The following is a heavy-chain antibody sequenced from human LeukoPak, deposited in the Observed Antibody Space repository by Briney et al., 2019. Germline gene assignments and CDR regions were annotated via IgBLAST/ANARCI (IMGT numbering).Heavy chain of an antibody. CDR2: ISYDGRNK. J-gene: IGHJ4*02. CDR3: ARDQKVIAVAGDFDY. Sequence: PGGSLRLSCAASGFTFSSYAMHWVRQAPGKGLEWVAVISYDGRNKYYADSVKGRFTISRDNSKNTLYLQMNSLRAEDTAVYYCARDQKVIAVAGDFDYWGQGTLVTVSS. CDR1: GFTFSSYA. D-gene: IGHD6-19*01. V-gene: IGHV3-30*04.